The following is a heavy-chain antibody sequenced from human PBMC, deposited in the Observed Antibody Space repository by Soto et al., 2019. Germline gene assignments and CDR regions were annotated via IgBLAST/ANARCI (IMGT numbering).Heavy chain of an antibody. V-gene: IGHV1-18*01. D-gene: IGHD2-2*01. Sequence: VASVKVSCKDPGYTFTSYGISWVRQAPGQGLEWMGWISAYNGNTNYAQKLQGRVTMTTDTSTSTAYMELRSLRSDDTAVYYCARGRSTSENHDAFDIWGQGTMVTVSS. J-gene: IGHJ3*02. CDR3: ARGRSTSENHDAFDI. CDR2: ISAYNGNT. CDR1: GYTFTSYG.